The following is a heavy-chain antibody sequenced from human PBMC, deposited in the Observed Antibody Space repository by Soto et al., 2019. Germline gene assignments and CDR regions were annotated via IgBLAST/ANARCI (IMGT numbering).Heavy chain of an antibody. CDR1: GGTFSSYA. CDR3: ARTHYYDSSGYLSGFDY. D-gene: IGHD3-22*01. CDR2: IIPIFGTA. V-gene: IGHV1-69*01. Sequence: QVQLVKSGAEVKKPGSSVKVSCKASGGTFSSYAISWVRQAPGQGLEWMGGIIPIFGTANYAQKFQGRVTITADESTSTAYMELSSLRSEDTAVYYCARTHYYDSSGYLSGFDYWGQGTLVTVSS. J-gene: IGHJ4*02.